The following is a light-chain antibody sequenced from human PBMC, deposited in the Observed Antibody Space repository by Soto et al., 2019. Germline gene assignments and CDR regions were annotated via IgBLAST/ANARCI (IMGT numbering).Light chain of an antibody. CDR1: QSLEYSDGNTF. J-gene: IGKJ1*01. CDR2: QVS. CDR3: QQYDDSPRT. V-gene: IGKV2-30*01. Sequence: LSLPVTLGPPASMSCRSSQSLEYSDGNTFLNWFHQRPGQSPRRLIYQVSNRDSGVPDRFTGSGSGTDFTLTISRLEPEDFAVYYCQQYDDSPRTFGQGTKVDIK.